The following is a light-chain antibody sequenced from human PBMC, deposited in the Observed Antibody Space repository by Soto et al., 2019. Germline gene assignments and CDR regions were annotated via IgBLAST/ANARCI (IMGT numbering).Light chain of an antibody. V-gene: IGKV1-39*01. CDR2: AAS. J-gene: IGKJ1*01. Sequence: DIQTPQSASSLSASVGDRVTITCRASQSIIRYLNWYQQKPGKAPKLLIYAASSLQSGVPSRFSGSGSGTDFTLTISSLQPEDFATYYCQQSYKTFGQGTKVDI. CDR1: QSIIRY. CDR3: QQSYKT.